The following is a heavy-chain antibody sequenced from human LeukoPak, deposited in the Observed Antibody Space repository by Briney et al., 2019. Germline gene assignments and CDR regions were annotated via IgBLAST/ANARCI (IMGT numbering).Heavy chain of an antibody. D-gene: IGHD6-19*01. V-gene: IGHV4-34*01. CDR2: IDHSESA. CDR3: ARRYSSGFYYFDY. J-gene: IGHJ4*02. Sequence: SETLSLTCSVYGGSFSGYYWTWIRQPPGKGLEWIGEIDHSESANHSPSLKSRLTMSVDTSKSQFSLRLNSVTAADTATYYCARRYSSGFYYFDYWGQGALVTVSS. CDR1: GGSFSGYY.